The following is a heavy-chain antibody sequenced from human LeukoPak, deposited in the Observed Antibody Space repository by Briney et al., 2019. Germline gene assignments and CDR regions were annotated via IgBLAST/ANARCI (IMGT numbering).Heavy chain of an antibody. J-gene: IGHJ6*02. CDR3: ATSLRYNYYYGMDV. V-gene: IGHV4-30-4*01. D-gene: IGHD3-9*01. Sequence: SQTLSLTCTVSGGSISSGDYYWSWIRQPPGKGLEWIGYIYYSGSTYYNPSLKSRVTISVDTSKNQFSLKLSSVTAADTAVYYCATSLRYNYYYGMDVWGQGTTVTVSS. CDR1: GGSISSGDYY. CDR2: IYYSGST.